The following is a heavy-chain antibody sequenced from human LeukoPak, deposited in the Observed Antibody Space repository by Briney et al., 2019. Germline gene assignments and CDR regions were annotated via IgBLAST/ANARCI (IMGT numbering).Heavy chain of an antibody. CDR3: ARPGYTAGYDL. CDR2: ISSSSSYI. D-gene: IGHD3-9*01. CDR1: GFTFSSYS. V-gene: IGHV3-21*01. Sequence: SGGSLRLSCAASGFTFSSYSMNWVRQAPGKGLEWVSSISSSSSYIYYADSVKGRFTISRDNAKNLLYLQMNSLRAEDTAVYYCARPGYTAGYDLWGQGTLVTVSS. J-gene: IGHJ3*01.